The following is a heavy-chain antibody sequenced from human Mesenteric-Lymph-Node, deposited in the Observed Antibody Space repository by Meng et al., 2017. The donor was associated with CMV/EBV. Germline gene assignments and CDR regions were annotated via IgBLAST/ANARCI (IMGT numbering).Heavy chain of an antibody. CDR3: AREAGIPALPFY. D-gene: IGHD6-6*01. J-gene: IGHJ4*02. V-gene: IGHV3-11*04. CDR1: GFTFSYYY. CDR2: ISSASTTM. Sequence: GGSLRLSCAASGFTFSYYYMTWIRQAPGKGLEWVSYISSASTTMNYADSVKGRFTVFRDNAKNSLYLQMNNLRAEDTAVYYCAREAGIPALPFYWGQGTLVTVSS.